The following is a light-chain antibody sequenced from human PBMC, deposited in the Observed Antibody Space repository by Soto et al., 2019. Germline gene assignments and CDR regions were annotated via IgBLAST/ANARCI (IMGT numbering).Light chain of an antibody. CDR3: QQYDSSRLWM. CDR2: ASS. V-gene: IGKV3-20*01. Sequence: ILLTQSPCTLSLSPGERATLSCRASQSVSSSYLAWYQQTPGQAPRLLIYASSSRATGIPDRFSGSGSGTDFTLTISRLEHEDFAVYYCQQYDSSRLWMFGQGTKVDIK. J-gene: IGKJ1*01. CDR1: QSVSSSY.